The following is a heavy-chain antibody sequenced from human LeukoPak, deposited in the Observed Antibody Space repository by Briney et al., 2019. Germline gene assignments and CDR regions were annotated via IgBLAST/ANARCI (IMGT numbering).Heavy chain of an antibody. CDR1: GGSFSGYY. V-gene: IGHV4-34*01. D-gene: IGHD2-15*01. J-gene: IGHJ6*03. Sequence: SETLSLTCAVYGGSFSGYYWSGIRQPPGKGLEWIGEINHSGSTNYNPSLKSRVTISVDTSKNQFSLKLSSVTAADTAVYYCARVRIYYYYMDVWGKGTTVTVSS. CDR2: INHSGST. CDR3: ARVRIYYYYMDV.